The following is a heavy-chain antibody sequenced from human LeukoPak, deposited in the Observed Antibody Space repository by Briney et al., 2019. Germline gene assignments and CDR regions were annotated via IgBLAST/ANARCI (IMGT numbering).Heavy chain of an antibody. V-gene: IGHV3-48*01. D-gene: IGHD3-16*01. CDR3: AGEGDNWFDP. CDR1: GFTFSSYS. Sequence: GGSLRLSCAASGFTFSSYSMNWVRQTPGKGLEWVSYISSSSSTIYYADSVKGRFTISRDNAKNSLYLQMNSLRAEDTAVYYCAGEGDNWFDPWGQGTLVTVSS. J-gene: IGHJ5*02. CDR2: ISSSSSTI.